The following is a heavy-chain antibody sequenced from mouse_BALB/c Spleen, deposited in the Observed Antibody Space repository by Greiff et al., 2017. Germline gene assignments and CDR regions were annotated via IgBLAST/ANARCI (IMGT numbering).Heavy chain of an antibody. CDR1: GFNIKDTY. CDR3: AGGYYSSFDY. CDR2: IDPANGNT. D-gene: IGHD1-1*01. Sequence: VQLKQSGAELVKPGASVKLSCTASGFNIKDTYMHWVKQRPEQGLEWIGRIDPANGNTKYDPKFQGKATITADTSSNTAYLQLSSLTSEDTAVYYCAGGYYSSFDYWGQGTTLTVSS. V-gene: IGHV14-3*02. J-gene: IGHJ2*01.